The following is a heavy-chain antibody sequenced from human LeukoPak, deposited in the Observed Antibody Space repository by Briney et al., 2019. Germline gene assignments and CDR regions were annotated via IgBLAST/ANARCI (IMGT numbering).Heavy chain of an antibody. CDR1: GGSISSGGYY. J-gene: IGHJ3*02. CDR3: ARRALGGGAFYI. CDR2: IYHSGST. D-gene: IGHD4-23*01. V-gene: IGHV4-30-2*01. Sequence: SETLSLTCTVSGGSISSGGYYWSWIRQPPGKGLEWIGYIYHSGSTYYNPSLKSRVTISVDRSKNQFSLSLGSGTAPDTAVYYCARRALGGGAFYIRGQGTMVTVSS.